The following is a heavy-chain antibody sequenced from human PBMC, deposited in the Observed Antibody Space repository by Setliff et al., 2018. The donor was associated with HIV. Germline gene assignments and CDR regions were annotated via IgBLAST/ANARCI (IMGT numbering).Heavy chain of an antibody. Sequence: PGESLKISCKGSGYSFTNYWIGWVRQMPGKGLEWVGIIYPGDSDTRYSPSFQGQVTISRDNAKNTLYLQMNSLRAEDTAVYYCARDTYYYDGRDFYPIDYWGQGTLVTVSS. CDR2: IYPGDSDT. J-gene: IGHJ4*02. D-gene: IGHD3-22*01. V-gene: IGHV5-51*01. CDR3: ARDTYYYDGRDFYPIDY. CDR1: GYSFTNYW.